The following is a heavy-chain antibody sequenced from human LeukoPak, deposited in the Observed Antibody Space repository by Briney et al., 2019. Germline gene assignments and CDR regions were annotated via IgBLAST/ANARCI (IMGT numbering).Heavy chain of an antibody. V-gene: IGHV1-46*01. CDR3: ARDLAAVGPRFSSGWYDAMGAFDI. J-gene: IGHJ3*02. CDR1: GYTFTRYY. D-gene: IGHD6-19*01. CDR2: INPSAGRT. Sequence: ASVKVSCKASGYTFTRYYMHWVRQAPGQGLEWMGIINPSAGRTSYAQKFQGRVTMTRDTSTSTVYMDLNSLRSDDTAVYYCARDLAAVGPRFSSGWYDAMGAFDIWGQGTMVIVSS.